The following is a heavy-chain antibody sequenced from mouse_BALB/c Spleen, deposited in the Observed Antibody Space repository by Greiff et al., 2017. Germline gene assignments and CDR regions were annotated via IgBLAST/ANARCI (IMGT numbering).Heavy chain of an antibody. J-gene: IGHJ3*01. Sequence: EVHLVESGGGLVQPGGSRKLSCAASGFTFSSFGMHWVRQAPEKGLEWVAYISSGSSTIYYADTVKGRFTISRDNPKNTLFLQMTSLRSEDTAMYYCARSRTGTTFAYWGQGTLVTVSA. V-gene: IGHV5-17*02. CDR2: ISSGSSTI. D-gene: IGHD4-1*01. CDR3: ARSRTGTTFAY. CDR1: GFTFSSFG.